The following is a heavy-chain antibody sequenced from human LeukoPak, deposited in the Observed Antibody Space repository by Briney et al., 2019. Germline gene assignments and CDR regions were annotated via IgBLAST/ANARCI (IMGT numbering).Heavy chain of an antibody. CDR3: ARTNYYDSSGYSQPYYFDY. J-gene: IGHJ4*02. D-gene: IGHD3-22*01. CDR1: GGSISSYC. Sequence: SETLSLTCTVSGGSISSYCWSWIRQPAGKGLEWIGRIYTSGSTNYNPSLKSRVTMSVDTSKNQFSLKLSSVTAADTAVYYCARTNYYDSSGYSQPYYFDYWGQGTLVTVSS. V-gene: IGHV4-4*07. CDR2: IYTSGST.